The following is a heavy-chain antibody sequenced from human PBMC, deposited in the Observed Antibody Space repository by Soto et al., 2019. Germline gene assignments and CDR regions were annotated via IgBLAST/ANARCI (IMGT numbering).Heavy chain of an antibody. J-gene: IGHJ4*02. CDR3: ASGYSSGWYLFDY. V-gene: IGHV1-8*01. CDR1: GYTFTSYD. CDR2: MNPNSGNT. Sequence: ASVKVSCKASGYTFTSYDINWVRQATGQGLEWMGWMNPNSGNTGYAQKFQGRVTMTRNTSISTAYMGLSSLRSEDTAVYYCASGYSSGWYLFDYWGQGTLVTVSS. D-gene: IGHD6-19*01.